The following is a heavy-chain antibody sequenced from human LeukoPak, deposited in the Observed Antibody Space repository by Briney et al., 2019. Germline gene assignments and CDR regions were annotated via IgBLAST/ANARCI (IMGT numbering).Heavy chain of an antibody. D-gene: IGHD6-13*01. CDR3: ARKEGGQLVNTRRWFDP. Sequence: SETLSLTCAVSGGSFSGYYWSWIRQSPIKGLEWIGEINHSGSTHYNPSLKSRVTISVDTSKNQFSLRLTSVTAADTAVYYCARKEGGQLVNTRRWFDPWGQGTLVTVSS. CDR2: INHSGST. J-gene: IGHJ5*02. CDR1: GGSFSGYY. V-gene: IGHV4-34*01.